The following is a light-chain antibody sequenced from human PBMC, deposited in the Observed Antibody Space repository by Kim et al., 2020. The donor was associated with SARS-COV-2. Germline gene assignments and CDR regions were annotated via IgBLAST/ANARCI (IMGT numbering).Light chain of an antibody. V-gene: IGLV1-51*01. CDR2: DTD. CDR3: GTWDSGLSAVV. CDR1: SSNIGNNY. J-gene: IGLJ3*02. Sequence: QSVLTQPPSVSAAPGQKVTISCSGSSSNIGNNYVSWYQQVPGRAPKLLIHDTDKRPTGIPDRFSGSKSGTSATLALTGLQTGDEADYYCGTWDSGLSAVVFGGGTQLTVL.